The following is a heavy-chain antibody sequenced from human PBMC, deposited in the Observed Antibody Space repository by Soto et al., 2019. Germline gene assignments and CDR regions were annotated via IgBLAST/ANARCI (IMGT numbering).Heavy chain of an antibody. CDR3: SKFWITIFGDYFDY. CDR1: GFTFSSYA. D-gene: IGHD3-3*01. V-gene: IGHV3-30-3*02. CDR2: ISYDGSNK. Sequence: PGGSLRLSCAASGFTFSSYAMHWVRQAPGKGMEWVAVISYDGSNKYYADSVKGRFTISRDNSKNTLYLQMNSLRAEDTAVYYCSKFWITIFGDYFDYWGQGTLVTVSS. J-gene: IGHJ4*02.